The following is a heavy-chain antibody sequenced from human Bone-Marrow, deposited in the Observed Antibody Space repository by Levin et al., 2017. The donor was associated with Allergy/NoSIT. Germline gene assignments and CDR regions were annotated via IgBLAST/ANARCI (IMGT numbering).Heavy chain of an antibody. CDR3: ARVRQYSYYYTDV. CDR1: GVSITSGSYY. J-gene: IGHJ6*03. V-gene: IGHV4-61*09. CDR2: SYTSGNI. Sequence: SETLSLTCTVSGVSITSGSYYWSWIRQPAGKGLEWIGHSYTSGNITYNPSLKSRVTISLDTSKNQFSLKLRSVTAADTAVYYWARVRQYSYYYTDVWGKGTMVTVSS. D-gene: IGHD2-21*01.